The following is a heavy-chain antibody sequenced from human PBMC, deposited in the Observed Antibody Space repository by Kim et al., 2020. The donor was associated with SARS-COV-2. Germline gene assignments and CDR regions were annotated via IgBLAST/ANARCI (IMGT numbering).Heavy chain of an antibody. CDR3: AREYYDILTGYYGRGGYFDY. Sequence: GGSLRLSCAASGFTVSSNYMSWVRQAPGKGLEWVSVIYSGGSTYYADSVKGRFTISRDNSKNTLYLQMNSLRAEDTAVYYCAREYYDILTGYYGRGGYFDYWGQGTLVTVSS. CDR1: GFTVSSNY. CDR2: IYSGGST. V-gene: IGHV3-53*01. D-gene: IGHD3-9*01. J-gene: IGHJ4*02.